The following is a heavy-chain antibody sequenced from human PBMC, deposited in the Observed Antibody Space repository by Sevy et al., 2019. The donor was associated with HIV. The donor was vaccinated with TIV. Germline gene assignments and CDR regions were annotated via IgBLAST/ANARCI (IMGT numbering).Heavy chain of an antibody. V-gene: IGHV5-51*01. J-gene: IGHJ3*01. D-gene: IGHD2-15*01. Sequence: GESLKISCKASGYSFTAYWIGWVRHMPGKGLTWMGILFPGNSDVRSFEGHVTVSVDKSVNTAYLQWGSLKASDSGIYYCARGGHLPLDAFNLWGQGTMVTVSS. CDR1: GYSFTAYW. CDR2: LFPGNSDV. CDR3: ARGGHLPLDAFNL.